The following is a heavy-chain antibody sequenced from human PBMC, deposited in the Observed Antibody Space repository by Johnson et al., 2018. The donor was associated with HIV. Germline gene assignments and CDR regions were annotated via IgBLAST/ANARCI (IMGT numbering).Heavy chain of an antibody. CDR3: ARELSVGASDAFDI. J-gene: IGHJ3*02. D-gene: IGHD1-26*01. V-gene: IGHV3-9*01. CDR2: ISWNSGSI. Sequence: VQLVESGGGLVQPGRSLRLSCAASGFTFDDYAMHWVRQAPGKGLEWVSGISWNSGSIGSADSVKGRFTISRDNSKNTLYLQMNSLRAEDTALYYCARELSVGASDAFDIWGQGTMVTVSS. CDR1: GFTFDDYA.